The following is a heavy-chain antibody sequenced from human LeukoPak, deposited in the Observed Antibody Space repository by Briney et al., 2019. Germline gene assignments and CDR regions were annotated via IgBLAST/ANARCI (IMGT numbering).Heavy chain of an antibody. CDR1: GSTFTNYW. J-gene: IGHJ3*02. V-gene: IGHV5-51*01. CDR3: ARHPDKNHYDDGGPDAFDI. D-gene: IGHD3-22*01. CDR2: IYPGDSNT. Sequence: GEPLQFSCKASGSTFTNYWIGWVRQMPGKSLECRGVIYPGDSNTIESPSFQGQVTISADKSISTAYLQWSSLMASDTAMYYCARHPDKNHYDDGGPDAFDIWGQGTIVTVSS.